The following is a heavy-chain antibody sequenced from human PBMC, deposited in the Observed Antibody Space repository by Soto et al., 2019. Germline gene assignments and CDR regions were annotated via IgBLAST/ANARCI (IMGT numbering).Heavy chain of an antibody. V-gene: IGHV1-18*01. J-gene: IGHJ6*03. CDR2: IIAYNGNK. D-gene: IGHD2-2*01. CDR1: GYTFTSYG. CDR3: ARELESPAAGAHMDV. Sequence: ASVKVSCKASGYTFTSYGISWVRQAPGQGLEWMGWIIAYNGNKNYAQKLQGRVTMTPDTSTSTAYMGLRSLRSDDTAVYYCARELESPAAGAHMDVWGKGTTVTVSS.